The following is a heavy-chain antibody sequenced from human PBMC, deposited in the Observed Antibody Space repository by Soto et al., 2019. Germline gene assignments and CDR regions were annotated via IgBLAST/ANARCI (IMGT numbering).Heavy chain of an antibody. V-gene: IGHV4-59*01. CDR3: ARDGDRAVAGYYYYYGMDV. CDR1: GGSISSYY. CDR2: IYYSGST. D-gene: IGHD6-19*01. Sequence: PSETLSLTCTVSGGSISSYYWSWIRQPRGKGLEWIGYIYYSGSTNYNPSLKSRVTISVDTSKNQFSLKLSSVTAADTAVYYCARDGDRAVAGYYYYYGMDVWGQGTTVTVSS. J-gene: IGHJ6*02.